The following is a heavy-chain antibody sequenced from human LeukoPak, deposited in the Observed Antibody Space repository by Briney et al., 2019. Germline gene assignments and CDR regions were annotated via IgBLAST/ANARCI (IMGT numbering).Heavy chain of an antibody. Sequence: GGSMRLSCAASGFTFSGSAMQWDRQAYGKGREWVGRIRGKAISYATAYAASVKGRFTISTDDSKNTASLQMNSLKTEDTAVYYCTSGTKGYWGQGTLVTVSS. CDR1: GFTFSGSA. CDR3: TSGTKGY. J-gene: IGHJ4*02. CDR2: IRGKAISYAT. D-gene: IGHD1-26*01. V-gene: IGHV3-73*01.